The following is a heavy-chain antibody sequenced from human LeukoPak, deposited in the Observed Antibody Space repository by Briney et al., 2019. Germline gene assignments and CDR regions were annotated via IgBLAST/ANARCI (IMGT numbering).Heavy chain of an antibody. CDR1: GFTLTSYA. Sequence: GGSLRLSCAASGFTLTSYAMSWVRQAPGKGLEWVSAISGSGGSTYYADSVKGRFTISRDNSKNTLYLQMNSLRGEDTAVYYCAKDVDILTGYYWGQGTLVTVSS. V-gene: IGHV3-23*01. D-gene: IGHD3-9*01. CDR2: ISGSGGST. J-gene: IGHJ4*02. CDR3: AKDVDILTGYY.